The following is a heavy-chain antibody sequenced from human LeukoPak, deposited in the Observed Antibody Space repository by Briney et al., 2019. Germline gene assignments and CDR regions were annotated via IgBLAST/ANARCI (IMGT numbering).Heavy chain of an antibody. J-gene: IGHJ4*02. V-gene: IGHV1-2*02. CDR3: ARSAYCGGDCYSYFDY. D-gene: IGHD2-21*02. CDR2: INPNSGGT. CDR1: GYTFTGYY. Sequence: ASVKVSCKASGYTFTGYYMHWVRQAPGQGLEWMGWINPNSGGTNYAQKFQGRVTMTRDTSISTAYMELSRLRSDGTAVYYCARSAYCGGDCYSYFDYWGQGTLVTVSS.